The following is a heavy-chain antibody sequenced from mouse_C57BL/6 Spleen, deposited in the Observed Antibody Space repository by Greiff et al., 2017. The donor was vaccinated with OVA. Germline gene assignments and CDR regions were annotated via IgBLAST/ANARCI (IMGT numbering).Heavy chain of an antibody. Sequence: QVQLQQPGAELVRPGSSVKLSCKASGYTFTSYWMHWVKQRPIQGLEWIGNIDPSDSETHYNQKFKDKATLTVDKSSSTAYMQLSSLTSEDSAVYYCARSYDLYAMDYWGQGTSVTVSS. V-gene: IGHV1-52*01. CDR2: IDPSDSET. D-gene: IGHD2-3*01. CDR1: GYTFTSYW. J-gene: IGHJ4*01. CDR3: ARSYDLYAMDY.